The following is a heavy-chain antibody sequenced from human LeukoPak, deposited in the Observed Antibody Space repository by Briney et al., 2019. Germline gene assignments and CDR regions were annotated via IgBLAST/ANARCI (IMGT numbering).Heavy chain of an antibody. D-gene: IGHD5-12*01. J-gene: IGHJ4*02. V-gene: IGHV4-39*01. CDR1: GGSIGSSSYY. Sequence: SETLSLTCTVSGGSIGSSSYYWGWIRQPPGKGLEWIGSVYYSGSTYYNPSLKSRVTISVDTSKNQFSLKLSSVTAADTAVYYCARQTYEKLFDYWGQGTLVTVSS. CDR2: VYYSGST. CDR3: ARQTYEKLFDY.